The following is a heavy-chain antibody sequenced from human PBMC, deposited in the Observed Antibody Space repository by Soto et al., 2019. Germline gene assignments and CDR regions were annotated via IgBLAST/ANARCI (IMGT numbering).Heavy chain of an antibody. V-gene: IGHV1-69*01. Sequence: QMEQSGAEVRKPGSSVKVSCKTSGGSLTSYPMAWVRQAPGQGFEWMGGIIPIHGTTEYAQKFQGRVTITADESTNISTLELPCLTSKVTAVYYFARGWGLFSWGQGTLFNVSS. CDR2: IIPIHGTT. CDR3: ARGWGLFS. J-gene: IGHJ4*02. D-gene: IGHD3-16*01. CDR1: GGSLTSYP.